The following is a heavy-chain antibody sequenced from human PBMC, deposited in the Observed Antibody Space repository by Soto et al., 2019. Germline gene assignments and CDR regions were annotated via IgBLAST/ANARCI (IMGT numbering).Heavy chain of an antibody. V-gene: IGHV4-34*01. D-gene: IGHD6-6*01. J-gene: IGHJ6*02. CDR2: INHSGST. CDR1: GGSFSGYY. Sequence: QLQLQQWGAGLLKPSETLSLTCAVYGGSFSGYYWSWIRQPPGKGLEWIGDINHSGSTNYNPSRMRRVAASVDASKNQFSLKGSAVAAADTAVYYCARGGYSISSWAYYHCYGMDVWVQGTTVTVS. CDR3: ARGGYSISSWAYYHCYGMDV.